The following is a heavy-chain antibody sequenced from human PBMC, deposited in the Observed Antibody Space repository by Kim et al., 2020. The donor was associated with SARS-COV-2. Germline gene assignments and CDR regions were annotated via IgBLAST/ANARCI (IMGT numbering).Heavy chain of an antibody. D-gene: IGHD1-1*01. V-gene: IGHV4-61*02. CDR1: GGSISSGSYY. Sequence: SETLSLTCTVSGGSISSGSYYWNWIRQPAGKDLEWIGRIYTSGSTNYNPSLKSRVSISVDPSKNQFSLIMSSVTAADTAVYYCAGDGANWNYYYYGMDGWGPGTTVTVSS. CDR3: AGDGANWNYYYYGMDG. CDR2: IYTSGST. J-gene: IGHJ6*02.